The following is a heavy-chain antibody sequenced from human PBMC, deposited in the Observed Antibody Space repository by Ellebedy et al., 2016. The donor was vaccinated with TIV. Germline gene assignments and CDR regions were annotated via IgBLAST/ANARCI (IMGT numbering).Heavy chain of an antibody. CDR2: ISGSGMST. V-gene: IGHV3-23*01. Sequence: GESLKISCAASGFSFSNYAMSWVRQAPGQGLEWVSAISGSGMSTYYVDSVKGRFTISRDNSKDTFYLQMNRLRVDDTAVYYCAKDLANWGIRFFDLWGRGTLVTVSS. CDR3: AKDLANWGIRFFDL. J-gene: IGHJ2*01. CDR1: GFSFSNYA. D-gene: IGHD7-27*01.